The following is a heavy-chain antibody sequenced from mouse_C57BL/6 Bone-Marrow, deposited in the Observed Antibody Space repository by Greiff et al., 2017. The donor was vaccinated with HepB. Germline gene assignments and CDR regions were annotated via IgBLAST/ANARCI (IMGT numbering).Heavy chain of an antibody. CDR2: INPNNGGT. CDR1: GYTFTDYN. Sequence: EVQLQQSGPELVKPGASVKIPCKASGYTFTDYNMDWVKQSHGKSLEWIGDINPNNGGTIYNQKFKGKATLTVDKSSSTAYMELRSLTSEDTAVYYCARGVTTVVEGDAMDYWGQGTSVTVSS. CDR3: ARGVTTVVEGDAMDY. J-gene: IGHJ4*01. V-gene: IGHV1-18*01. D-gene: IGHD1-1*01.